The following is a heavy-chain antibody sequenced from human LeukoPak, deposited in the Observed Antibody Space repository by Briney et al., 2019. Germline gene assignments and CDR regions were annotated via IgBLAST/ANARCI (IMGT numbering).Heavy chain of an antibody. V-gene: IGHV3-49*03. CDR3: TRDGIAAAAPADY. CDR1: GFTFGDYA. J-gene: IGHJ4*02. Sequence: PGGSLRLSCTASGFTFGDYAMSWFRQAPGKGLEWVGFIRSKAYGGTTEYAASVKGRFTISRDDSKSIAYLQMNSLKTEDTAVYYCTRDGIAAAAPADYWGQGTLVTVSP. CDR2: IRSKAYGGTT. D-gene: IGHD6-13*01.